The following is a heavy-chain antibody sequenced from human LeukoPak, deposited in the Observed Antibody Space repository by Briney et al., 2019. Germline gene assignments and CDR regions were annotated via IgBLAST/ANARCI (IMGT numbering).Heavy chain of an antibody. Sequence: GGFLRLSCAASGFTFSSYAMSWVRQAPGKGLEWVSAISGSGGSTYYADSVKGRFTISRDNSKNTLYLQMNSLRAEDTAVYYCAKTGARHSSSSNFDYWGQGTLVTVSS. CDR3: AKTGARHSSSSNFDY. J-gene: IGHJ4*02. D-gene: IGHD6-6*01. CDR1: GFTFSSYA. V-gene: IGHV3-23*01. CDR2: ISGSGGST.